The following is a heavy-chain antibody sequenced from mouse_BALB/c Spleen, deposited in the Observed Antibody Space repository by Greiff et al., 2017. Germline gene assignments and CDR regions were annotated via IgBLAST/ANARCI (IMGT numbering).Heavy chain of an antibody. D-gene: IGHD1-1*01. CDR1: GYTFTSYW. Sequence: VQLQQPGAELVKPGASVKLSCKASGYTFTSYWMHWVKQRPGQGLEWIGEINPSNGRTNYNEKFKSKATLTVDKSSSTAYMQLSSLTSEDSAVYYCARSGDYGSSPAWFAYWGQGTLDTVSA. J-gene: IGHJ3*01. CDR3: ARSGDYGSSPAWFAY. V-gene: IGHV1S81*02. CDR2: INPSNGRT.